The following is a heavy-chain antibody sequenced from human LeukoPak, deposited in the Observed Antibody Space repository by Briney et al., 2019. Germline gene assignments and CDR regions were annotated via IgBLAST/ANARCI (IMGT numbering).Heavy chain of an antibody. V-gene: IGHV3-33*06. J-gene: IGHJ4*02. CDR1: AFTSTPFG. CDR3: AKDAQRGFDYSNSLEY. Sequence: GRCMRPSSAAYAFTSTPFGTDCVRQPDSNVLEWEAAIWNDGTNRYYRDSVKGRFTISRDDSKNTVYLQMNGLRAGDTAVYYCAKDAQRGFDYSNSLEYWGQGTLVTVSS. CDR2: IWNDGTNR. D-gene: IGHD4-11*01.